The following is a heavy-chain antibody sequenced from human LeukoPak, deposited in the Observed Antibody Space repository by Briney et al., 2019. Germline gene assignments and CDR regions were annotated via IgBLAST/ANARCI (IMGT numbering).Heavy chain of an antibody. J-gene: IGHJ4*02. V-gene: IGHV4-59*12. Sequence: SETLSLTCTVSGGSISSYYWSWIRQPPGKGLEWIGYIYYSGSTNYNPSLKSRVTISVDTSKNQFSLKLSSVTAADTAVYYCARVALYYYGSGSYYYFDYWGQGTLVTVSS. CDR1: GGSISSYY. D-gene: IGHD3-10*01. CDR2: IYYSGST. CDR3: ARVALYYYGSGSYYYFDY.